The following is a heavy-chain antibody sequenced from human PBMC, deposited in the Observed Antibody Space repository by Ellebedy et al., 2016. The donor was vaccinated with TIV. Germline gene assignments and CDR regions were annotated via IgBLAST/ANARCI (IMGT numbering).Heavy chain of an antibody. Sequence: GESLKISXAASGFTFSSYWMSWVRQAPGKGLEWVANIKQDGSEKYYVDSVKGRFTISRDNAKNSLYLQMNSLRAEDTAVYYCARGHRWGAAAGSYYFDYWGQGTLVTVSS. J-gene: IGHJ4*02. CDR1: GFTFSSYW. CDR2: IKQDGSEK. V-gene: IGHV3-7*01. CDR3: ARGHRWGAAAGSYYFDY. D-gene: IGHD6-13*01.